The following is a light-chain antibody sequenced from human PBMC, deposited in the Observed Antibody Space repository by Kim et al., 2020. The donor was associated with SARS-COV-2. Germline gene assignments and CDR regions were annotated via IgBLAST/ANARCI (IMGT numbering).Light chain of an antibody. CDR2: KAS. Sequence: ITSSLAWHQQKPGKAPKLLMYKASTLESGVPSRFSGTVSGTEFTLTISSLQPDDFATYYCQQYDSPWSFGQGTKVDIK. J-gene: IGKJ1*01. V-gene: IGKV1-5*03. CDR3: QQYDSPWS. CDR1: ITSS.